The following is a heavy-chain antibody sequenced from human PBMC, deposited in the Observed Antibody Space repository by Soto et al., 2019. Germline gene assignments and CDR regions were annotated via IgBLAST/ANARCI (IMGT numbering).Heavy chain of an antibody. V-gene: IGHV1-18*04. CDR1: GYTFTSYG. J-gene: IGHJ5*02. D-gene: IGHD4-17*01. CDR3: AREGETVTTNDYNWFDP. CDR2: ISAYNGNT. Sequence: ASVKVSCKASGYTFTSYGISWVRQAPGQGLEWMGWISAYNGNTNYAQKLQGRVTMTTDTSTSTAYMELRRQRSDDTAVYYCAREGETVTTNDYNWFDPWGQRTLVTDSS.